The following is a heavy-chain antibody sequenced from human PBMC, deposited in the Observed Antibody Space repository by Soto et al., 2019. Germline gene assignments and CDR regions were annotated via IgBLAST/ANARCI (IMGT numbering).Heavy chain of an antibody. CDR1: GYTFTGYY. J-gene: IGHJ6*02. V-gene: IGHV1-2*02. CDR2: INPNSGGT. D-gene: IGHD6-13*01. Sequence: EASVKVSCKASGYTFTGYYMHWVRQAPGQGLEWMGWINPNSGGTNYAQKFQGRVTMTRDTSISTAYMELSRLRSDDTAVYYCAGEHSSSWYSHYYYGMDVWGQGTTVTVYS. CDR3: AGEHSSSWYSHYYYGMDV.